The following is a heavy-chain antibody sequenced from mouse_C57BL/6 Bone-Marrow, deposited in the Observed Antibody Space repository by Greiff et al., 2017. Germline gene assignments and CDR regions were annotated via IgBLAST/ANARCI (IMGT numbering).Heavy chain of an antibody. V-gene: IGHV2-9*02. CDR1: GFSLTSYG. D-gene: IGHD4-1*01. CDR2: IWAGGST. CDR3: ARDRGLGRRFDY. Sequence: VKLVESGPGLVAPSQSLSITCTVSGFSLTSYGVHWVRQPPGKGLEWLGVIWAGGSTNYNSALMSRMSINKDNSKSQVFLKRNSLQTEDTAIYYCARDRGLGRRFDYWGQGTTLTVSS. J-gene: IGHJ2*01.